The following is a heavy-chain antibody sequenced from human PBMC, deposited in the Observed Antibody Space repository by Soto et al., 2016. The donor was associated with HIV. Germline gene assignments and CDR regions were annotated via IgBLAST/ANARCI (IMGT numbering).Heavy chain of an antibody. CDR1: GFTFSSYA. D-gene: IGHD3-10*01. V-gene: IGHV3-23*01. Sequence: EVQLLESGGGLVQPGGSLRLSCAASGFTFSSYAMSWVRQAPGKGLEWVSAISGSGGSTYYADSVKGRFTISRDNSKNTLYLQMNSLRAEDTAVYYCAKDLGAPNYYGSGSYHPFDYWGQGTLVTVSS. CDR3: AKDLGAPNYYGSGSYHPFDY. CDR2: ISGSGGST. J-gene: IGHJ4*02.